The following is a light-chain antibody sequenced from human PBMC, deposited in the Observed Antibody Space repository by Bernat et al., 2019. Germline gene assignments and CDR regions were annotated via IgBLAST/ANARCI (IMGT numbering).Light chain of an antibody. CDR2: DDI. J-gene: IGLJ2*01. Sequence: SYVLTQPPSVSVAPGKTASITCGGNNNGSKSVHWYQQKPGQAPVLVVYDDIDRPSGIPERFSGSNSGNTATLTISRVEAGDEADYYCQVWDTNIDHVLFGGGTKLTVL. CDR1: NNGSKS. V-gene: IGLV3-21*03. CDR3: QVWDTNIDHVL.